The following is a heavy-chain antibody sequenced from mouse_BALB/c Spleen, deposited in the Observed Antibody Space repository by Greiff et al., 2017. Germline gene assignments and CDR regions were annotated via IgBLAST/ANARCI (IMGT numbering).Heavy chain of an antibody. J-gene: IGHJ4*01. CDR3: ARGNLGSGYGYAMDY. CDR2: INPGSGGT. D-gene: IGHD3-1*01. CDR1: GYAFTNYL. V-gene: IGHV1-54*03. Sequence: VQLQESGAELVRPGTSVKVSCKASGYAFTNYLIEWVKQRPGQGLEWIGVINPGSGGTNYNEKVKGKATLTADKSSSTAYMQLSSLTSDDSAVYFCARGNLGSGYGYAMDYWGQGTSVTVSS.